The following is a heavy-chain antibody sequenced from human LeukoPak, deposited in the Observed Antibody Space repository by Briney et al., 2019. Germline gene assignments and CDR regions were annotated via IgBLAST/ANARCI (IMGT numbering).Heavy chain of an antibody. CDR2: INHSGST. CDR3: ARDSWFGELLFDY. D-gene: IGHD3-10*01. J-gene: IGHJ4*02. CDR1: GGSFSGYY. V-gene: IGHV4-34*01. Sequence: SETLSLTCAVYGGSFSGYYWSWLRQPPGKGLEWIGEINHSGSTNYNPSLKSRVTISLDTSKNQFSLQLSSVTAADTPVYYCARDSWFGELLFDYWGQGTLVTVSS.